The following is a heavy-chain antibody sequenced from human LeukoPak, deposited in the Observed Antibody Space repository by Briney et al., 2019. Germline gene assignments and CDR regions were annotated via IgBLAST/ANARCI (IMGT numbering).Heavy chain of an antibody. CDR3: TTDAKESYYGSGSYYKYPESYYYYYYMDV. V-gene: IGHV3-15*01. Sequence: GGSLRLSCAASGFTFSNAWMSWVRQAPGKGLEWVGRIKSKTDGGTTDYAAPVKGRFTISRDDSKNTLYLQMNSLKTEDTAVYYCTTDAKESYYGSGSYYKYPESYYYYYYMDVWGKGTTVAISS. J-gene: IGHJ6*03. D-gene: IGHD3-10*01. CDR2: IKSKTDGGTT. CDR1: GFTFSNAW.